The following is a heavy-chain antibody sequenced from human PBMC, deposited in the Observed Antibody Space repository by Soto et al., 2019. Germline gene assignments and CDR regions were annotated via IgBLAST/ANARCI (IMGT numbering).Heavy chain of an antibody. CDR1: GGSISSGGYY. D-gene: IGHD1-26*01. CDR2: IYYSGST. J-gene: IGHJ4*02. Sequence: QVQLQESGPGLVKPSQTLSLTCTVSGGSISSGGYYWSWIRQHPGKGLEWIGYIYYSGSTYYNPSLKIRVTISVDTSQNHFSLKLSSVTAADTAVYYCARERYSGSYLGYWGQGTLGTVSS. CDR3: ARERYSGSYLGY. V-gene: IGHV4-31*03.